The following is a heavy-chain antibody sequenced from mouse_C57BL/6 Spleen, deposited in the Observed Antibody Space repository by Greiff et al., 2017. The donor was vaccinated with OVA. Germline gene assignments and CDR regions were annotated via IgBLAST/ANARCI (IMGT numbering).Heavy chain of an antibody. J-gene: IGHJ3*01. V-gene: IGHV8-12*01. Sequence: QVTLKESGPGILQSSQTLSLTCSFSGFSLSTSGMGVSWIRQPSGKGLEWLAHIYWDDDKRYNPSLKSRLTISKDTSRNQVFLKITSVDTADTATYYCARRAEEYPWFAYWGQGTLVTVSA. D-gene: IGHD5-1*01. CDR1: GFSLSTSGMG. CDR2: IYWDDDK. CDR3: ARRAEEYPWFAY.